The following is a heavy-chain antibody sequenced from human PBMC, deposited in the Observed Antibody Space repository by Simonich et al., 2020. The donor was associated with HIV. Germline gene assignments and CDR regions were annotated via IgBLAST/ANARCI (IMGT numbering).Heavy chain of an antibody. J-gene: IGHJ4*02. Sequence: QLQLQESGPGLVKPSETLSLTCTVSGGSISSSSYYWGWIRQPPGKGLEWIGEINHSGSTNNNPSLKSRVTISVDTSKNQFSLKLSSVTAADTAVYYCARGAEGATTQSYWGQGTLVTVSS. CDR3: ARGAEGATTQSY. D-gene: IGHD1-26*01. CDR2: INHSGST. CDR1: GGSISSSSYY. V-gene: IGHV4-39*07.